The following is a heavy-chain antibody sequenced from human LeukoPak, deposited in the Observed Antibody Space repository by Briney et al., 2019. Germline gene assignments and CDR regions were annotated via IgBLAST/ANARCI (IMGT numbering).Heavy chain of an antibody. V-gene: IGHV5-51*01. CDR2: IYPGDSDT. CDR3: ARHQTRYCSSTSCLYGMDV. Sequence: GESLKISCKGSGYSFTSYWIGWVRQMPGKGLGWMGIIYPGDSDTRYSPSFQGQVTISADKSISTAYPQWSSLKASDTAMYYCARHQTRYCSSTSCLYGMDVWGKGTTVTVSS. CDR1: GYSFTSYW. J-gene: IGHJ6*04. D-gene: IGHD2-2*01.